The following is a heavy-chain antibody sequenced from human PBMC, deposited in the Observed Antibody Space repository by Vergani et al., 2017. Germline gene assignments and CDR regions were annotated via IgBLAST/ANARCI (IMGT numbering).Heavy chain of an antibody. Sequence: QVQLVQSGAEVKKPGSSVKVSCKASGGTFSSYAFSWVRQAPGQGLEWMGGIIPIFGTANYAQKFQGRVTITADESTSTAYMELSSLRSEDTAVYYCAREFGAGTTRGDGWFDPWGQGTLVTVSS. CDR2: IIPIFGTA. CDR1: GGTFSSYA. CDR3: AREFGAGTTRGDGWFDP. D-gene: IGHD1-1*01. V-gene: IGHV1-69*12. J-gene: IGHJ5*02.